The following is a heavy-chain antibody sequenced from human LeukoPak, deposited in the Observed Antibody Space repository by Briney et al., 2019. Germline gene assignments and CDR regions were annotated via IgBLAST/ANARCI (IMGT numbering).Heavy chain of an antibody. J-gene: IGHJ4*02. CDR3: ARVSGWYGGIDY. Sequence: PGGSLRLSCAASGFTFSTYDMHWVRQATGKGLEWVSAIGTAGDTYYPGSVKGRFTISRENAKNSLYLQMNSLRAGDTAVYYCARVSGWYGGIDYWGQGTLVTVSS. D-gene: IGHD6-19*01. CDR2: IGTAGDT. V-gene: IGHV3-13*01. CDR1: GFTFSTYD.